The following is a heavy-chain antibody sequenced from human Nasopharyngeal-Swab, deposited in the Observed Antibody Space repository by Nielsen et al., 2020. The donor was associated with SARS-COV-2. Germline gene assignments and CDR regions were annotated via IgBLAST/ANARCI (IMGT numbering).Heavy chain of an antibody. D-gene: IGHD5-12*01. CDR1: GFTFSSYW. Sequence: GESLKISCAASGFTFSSYWMSWVRQAPGKGLEWVANIKQDGSEKYYVDSVKGRFTISRDNAKNSLYLQMNSLRVEDTAIYYCAKDRDSGDDSEEYYHYYGMDVWGQGTTVTVSS. J-gene: IGHJ6*02. CDR2: IKQDGSEK. CDR3: AKDRDSGDDSEEYYHYYGMDV. V-gene: IGHV3-7*03.